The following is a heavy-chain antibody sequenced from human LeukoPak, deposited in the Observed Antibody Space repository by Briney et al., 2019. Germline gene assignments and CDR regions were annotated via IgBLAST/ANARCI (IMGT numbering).Heavy chain of an antibody. V-gene: IGHV4-59*08. CDR2: IYYSGST. CDR1: GGSISSYY. J-gene: IGHJ4*02. D-gene: IGHD7-27*01. CDR3: ARHLGSAVSPVGYCDY. Sequence: SETLSLTCTVSGGSISSYYWSWIRQPPGKGLEWIGYIYYSGSTNYNPSLKSRVTISVDTSKNQFSLKLSSVTAADTAVYYCARHLGSAVSPVGYCDYWGQGTLVTVSS.